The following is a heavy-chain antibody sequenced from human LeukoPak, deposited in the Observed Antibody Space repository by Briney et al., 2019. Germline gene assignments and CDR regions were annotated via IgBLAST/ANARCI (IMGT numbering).Heavy chain of an antibody. CDR1: GFSFSSYT. CDR3: SKWLDSIGFY. J-gene: IGHJ4*02. D-gene: IGHD3-22*01. Sequence: GGSLRLSCAASGFSFSSYTMSWVRQAPGKGLEWVSAISGSGGSTYYADSVKGRFTISRDNSKNTLYLQMNSLRAEDTAVYYCSKWLDSIGFYWGQKTLVPVSS. CDR2: ISGSGGST. V-gene: IGHV3-23*01.